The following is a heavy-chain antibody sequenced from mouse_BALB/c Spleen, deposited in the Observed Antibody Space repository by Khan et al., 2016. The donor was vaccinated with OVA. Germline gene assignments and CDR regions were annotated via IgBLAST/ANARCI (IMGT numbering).Heavy chain of an antibody. J-gene: IGHJ2*01. Sequence: QVQLKQSGPELVKPGASVKMSCKASGYTFTDYIISWVKQRTGQGLEWIGEIYPGSGTTHYNEKFKGKATLTADKSSNTAYMQLNRLTSEDSAIYCCARFENAVADYGGQGTTLTVSS. CDR1: GYTFTDYI. CDR3: ARFENAVADY. V-gene: IGHV1-77*01. CDR2: IYPGSGTT.